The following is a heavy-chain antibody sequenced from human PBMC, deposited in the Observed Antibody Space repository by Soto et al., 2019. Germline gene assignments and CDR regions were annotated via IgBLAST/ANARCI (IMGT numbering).Heavy chain of an antibody. CDR1: GGTFSSYA. D-gene: IGHD5-18*01. CDR2: IIPIFGTA. Sequence: ASVKVSCKASGGTFSSYAISWVRQAPGQGLEWMGGIIPIFGTANYAQKFQGRVTITADESTSTAYMELSSLRSEDTAVYYCARGPRGYSYYYYGMDVWGQGTTVTVSS. V-gene: IGHV1-69*13. CDR3: ARGPRGYSYYYYGMDV. J-gene: IGHJ6*02.